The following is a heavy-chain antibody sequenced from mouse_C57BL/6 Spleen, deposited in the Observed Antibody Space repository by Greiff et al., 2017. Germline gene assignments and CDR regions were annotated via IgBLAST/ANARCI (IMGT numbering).Heavy chain of an antibody. Sequence: VQLQQSGPELVKPGASVKISCKASGYTFTDYYMNWVKQSHGKSLEWIGDINPNNGGTSYNQKFKGKATLTVDKSSSTAYMELRSLTSEDSAVYYCAIGITTVVARAMDYWGQGTSVTVSS. V-gene: IGHV1-26*01. D-gene: IGHD1-1*01. J-gene: IGHJ4*01. CDR2: INPNNGGT. CDR3: AIGITTVVARAMDY. CDR1: GYTFTDYY.